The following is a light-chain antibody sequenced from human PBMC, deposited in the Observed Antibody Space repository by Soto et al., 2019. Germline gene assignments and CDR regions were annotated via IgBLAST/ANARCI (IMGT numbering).Light chain of an antibody. V-gene: IGLV1-40*01. CDR3: QSYDSSLSGSRV. J-gene: IGLJ2*01. CDR2: GNN. Sequence: QSVLTQPPSVSGAPGQRVTISCTGSSSNIGAGYDVHWYQQLPGTAPKLLIYGNNNRPSGVPDRFSGSQSGTSASLAITGLQAEDEADYYCQSYDSSLSGSRVFGGGTKLPVL. CDR1: SSNIGAGYD.